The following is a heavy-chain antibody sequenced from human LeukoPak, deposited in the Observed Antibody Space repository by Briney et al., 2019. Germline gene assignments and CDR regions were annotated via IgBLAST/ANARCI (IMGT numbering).Heavy chain of an antibody. Sequence: SVKVSCKVSGYTLTELSMHWVRQAPGKGLEWMGGFDPEDGETIYAQKFQGRVTMTEDTSTDTAYMELSSLRSEDTAVYYCATRGIRWFGELPYYYYYMDVWGKGTTVTVSS. J-gene: IGHJ6*03. D-gene: IGHD3-10*01. CDR2: FDPEDGET. CDR3: ATRGIRWFGELPYYYYYMDV. CDR1: GYTLTELS. V-gene: IGHV1-24*01.